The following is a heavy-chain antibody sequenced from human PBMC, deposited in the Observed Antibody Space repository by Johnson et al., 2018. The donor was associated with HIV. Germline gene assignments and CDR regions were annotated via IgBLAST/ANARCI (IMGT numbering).Heavy chain of an antibody. V-gene: IGHV3-30*04. D-gene: IGHD3-22*01. J-gene: IGHJ3*02. CDR3: ARGSGYYAAFDI. CDR2: ISFDGRNK. Sequence: QVQLVESGGGLVKPGRSLRLSCAASGFTFSSYGLHWVRQAPGKGLEWVAVISFDGRNKFYADSVKGRFRISRADSENTVYLEMNSLRAEDTAIYYCARGSGYYAAFDIWGQGTLVTVSS. CDR1: GFTFSSYG.